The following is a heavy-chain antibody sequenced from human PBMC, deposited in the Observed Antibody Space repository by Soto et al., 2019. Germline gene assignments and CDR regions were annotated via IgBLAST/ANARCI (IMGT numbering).Heavy chain of an antibody. CDR3: ARYCSGGSCFDWFDP. V-gene: IGHV1-69*13. CDR2: IIPIFGTA. D-gene: IGHD2-15*01. J-gene: IGHJ5*02. CDR1: GGTFSSYA. Sequence: SVKVSCKASGGTFSSYAISWVRQAPGQGLEWMGGIIPIFGTANYAQKFQGRVTITADESTSTAYMELSSLRSEDTAVYYCARYCSGGSCFDWFDPWGQGTLVTVSS.